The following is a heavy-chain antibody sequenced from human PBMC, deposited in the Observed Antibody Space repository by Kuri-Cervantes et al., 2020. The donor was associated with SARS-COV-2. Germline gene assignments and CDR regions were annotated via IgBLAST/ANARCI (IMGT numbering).Heavy chain of an antibody. CDR1: GGSFSGYY. CDR3: ARGGRIAVAGILLPLYYYGMDV. D-gene: IGHD6-19*01. CDR2: INHSGST. Sequence: ESLKISCAVYGGSFSGYYWSWIRQPPGKGLEWIGEINHSGSTNYNPSLKSRVTISVDTSKNQFSLKLSSVTAADTAVYYCARGGRIAVAGILLPLYYYGMDVWGQGTTVTVSS. J-gene: IGHJ6*02. V-gene: IGHV4-34*01.